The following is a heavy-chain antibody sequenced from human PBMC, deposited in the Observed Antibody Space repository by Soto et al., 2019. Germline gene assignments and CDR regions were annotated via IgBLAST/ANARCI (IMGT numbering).Heavy chain of an antibody. D-gene: IGHD6-6*01. CDR3: ASGVSARPFDP. J-gene: IGHJ5*02. CDR2: IDPNSGGT. CDR1: GYTFNGYY. Sequence: QVQLVQSGAEVKKPGASVKVSCKASGYTFNGYYMHWLRQAPGQGLEWRGWIDPNSGGTNYAQKFQGWVTMTWDTSITTAYMELSRLKSDDTAVYFCASGVSARPFDPWGQGTLVTVSS. V-gene: IGHV1-2*04.